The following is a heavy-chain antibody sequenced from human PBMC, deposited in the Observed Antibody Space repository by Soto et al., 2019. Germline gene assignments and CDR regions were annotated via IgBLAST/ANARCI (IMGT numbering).Heavy chain of an antibody. Sequence: SGPTLVNPTETLTLTCTVSGFSLSNARMGVSWIRQPPGKALEWLAHIFSNDEKSYSTSLKSRLTISKDTSKSQVVLTMTNMDPVDTATYYCARTGGTGWEYYYGMDVWGQGTTVTVSS. D-gene: IGHD2-15*01. CDR1: GFSLSNARMG. CDR2: IFSNDEK. V-gene: IGHV2-26*01. CDR3: ARTGGTGWEYYYGMDV. J-gene: IGHJ6*02.